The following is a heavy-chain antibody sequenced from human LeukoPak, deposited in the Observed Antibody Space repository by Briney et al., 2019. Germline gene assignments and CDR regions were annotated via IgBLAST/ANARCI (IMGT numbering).Heavy chain of an antibody. CDR2: ISGSGGGT. CDR3: AKAPSGSYPY. J-gene: IGHJ4*02. V-gene: IGHV3-23*01. D-gene: IGHD1-26*01. CDR1: GFTFSSYA. Sequence: GGSLRLSCAASGFTFSSYAMSWVRQAPGKGLEWVSGISGSGGGTYYADSVKGRFAISRDNSKNTLYLQMNSLRAEDTAVYYCAKAPSGSYPYWGQGTLVTVSS.